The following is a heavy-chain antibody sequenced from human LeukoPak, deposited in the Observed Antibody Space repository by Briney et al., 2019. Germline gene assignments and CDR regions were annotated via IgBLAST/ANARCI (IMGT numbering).Heavy chain of an antibody. V-gene: IGHV4-34*01. CDR3: ARDLSDYYGSGSYRPIDAFDI. D-gene: IGHD3-10*01. Sequence: SETLSLICAVYGGSFSGYYWSWIRQPPGKGLEWIGEINHSGSPNYNPSLKSRVTISIDTSKNQFSLKLSPVTAADTAVYYCARDLSDYYGSGSYRPIDAFDIWGQGTMVTVSS. CDR2: INHSGSP. J-gene: IGHJ3*02. CDR1: GGSFSGYY.